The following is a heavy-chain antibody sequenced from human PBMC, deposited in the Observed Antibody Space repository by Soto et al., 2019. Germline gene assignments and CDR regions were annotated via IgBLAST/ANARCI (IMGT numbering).Heavy chain of an antibody. CDR2: IYSVGNA. CDR1: GFTVSSNY. Sequence: GGSLRLSCAASGFTVSSNYMSWVRQAPGKGLEGVSVIYSVGNASYADSGKGRFTISRHNSKNTLYLQMNSLRAEDTGVYYCASLFTDCCSTGCYYYYMDVWGKGTTV. D-gene: IGHD2-2*01. V-gene: IGHV3-53*04. CDR3: ASLFTDCCSTGCYYYYMDV. J-gene: IGHJ6*03.